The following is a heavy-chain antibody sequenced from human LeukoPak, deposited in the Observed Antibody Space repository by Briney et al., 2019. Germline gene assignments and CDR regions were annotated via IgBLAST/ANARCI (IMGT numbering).Heavy chain of an antibody. CDR2: IYTSGST. CDR3: ARGASYDSDDAFDI. J-gene: IGHJ3*02. CDR1: GGSINSGNYY. Sequence: SQTLSLTCTVSGGSINSGNYYWSWIRQPAGKGLEWIGRIYTSGSTNSHPSPRTRVTISVDTSRNQFSLKLSSVTAADTAVYYCARGASYDSDDAFDIWGQGTMVTVSS. V-gene: IGHV4-61*02. D-gene: IGHD3-3*01.